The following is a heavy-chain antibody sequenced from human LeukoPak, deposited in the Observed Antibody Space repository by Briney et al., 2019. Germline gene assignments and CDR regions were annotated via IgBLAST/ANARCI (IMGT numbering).Heavy chain of an antibody. CDR2: ISAYNGNT. CDR1: GYTFTSYG. V-gene: IGHV1-18*01. CDR3: ARGGPYSGYDYGSWYMDV. Sequence: GASAKVSCKASGYTFTSYGISWVRQAPGQGLEWMGWISAYNGNTNYAQKLQGRVTMTTDTSTSTAYMELSSLRSEDTAVYYCARGGPYSGYDYGSWYMDVWGKGTTVTVSS. D-gene: IGHD5-12*01. J-gene: IGHJ6*03.